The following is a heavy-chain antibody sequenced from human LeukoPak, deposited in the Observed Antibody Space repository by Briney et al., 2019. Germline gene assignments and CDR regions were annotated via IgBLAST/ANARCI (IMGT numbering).Heavy chain of an antibody. CDR2: IYYSGST. CDR1: GGSVSSDSYY. CDR3: AALGYDSSGYYYGPFDI. Sequence: SSETLSLTCTVSGGSVSSDSYYWSWIRQPPGKGLEWIGYIYYSGSTDYNPSLKSRVTISVDTSKNQFSLKLRSVTAAGTAVYYCAALGYDSSGYYYGPFDIWGQGTMVTVSS. J-gene: IGHJ3*02. V-gene: IGHV4-61*01. D-gene: IGHD3-22*01.